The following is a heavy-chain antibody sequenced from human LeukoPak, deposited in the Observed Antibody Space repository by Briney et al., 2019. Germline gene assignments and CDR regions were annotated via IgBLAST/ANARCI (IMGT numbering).Heavy chain of an antibody. CDR1: GYTFTSYG. CDR2: ISAYNGNT. J-gene: IGHJ4*02. D-gene: IGHD3-22*01. V-gene: IGHV1-18*01. Sequence: ASVKVSCKASGYTFTSYGISWVRQAPGQGLERMGWISAYNGNTNYAQKLQGRVTMTTDTSTSTAYMELRSLRSDDTAVYYCARLSTDYSLTRIVVVMDPVFDYWGQGTLVTVSS. CDR3: ARLSTDYSLTRIVVVMDPVFDY.